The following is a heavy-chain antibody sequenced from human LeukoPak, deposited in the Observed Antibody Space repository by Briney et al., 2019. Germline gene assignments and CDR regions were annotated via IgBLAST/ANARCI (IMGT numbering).Heavy chain of an antibody. Sequence: ASVKVSCKASGYTFTSYDINWVRQATGQGLEWMGWMNPNSGNTGYAQKFQGRVTITRNTSISTAYMELSSLRSEDTAVYYCAGKYSSSGIRWFDPWGQGTLVTVSS. J-gene: IGHJ5*02. V-gene: IGHV1-8*03. CDR1: GYTFTSYD. D-gene: IGHD6-13*01. CDR3: AGKYSSSGIRWFDP. CDR2: MNPNSGNT.